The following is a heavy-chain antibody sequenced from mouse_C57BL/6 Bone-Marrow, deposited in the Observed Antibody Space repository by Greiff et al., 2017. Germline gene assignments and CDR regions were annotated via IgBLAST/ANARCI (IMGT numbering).Heavy chain of an antibody. Sequence: VQLQQSGAELVRPGTSVKVSCKASGYAFTNYLIAWVKQRPGQGLEWIGVINPGGGGTNYNEKFKGKATLTADKSSSTAYMQLSSLTSEDSAVYFCARGFIYYYGSSYFSYAMDYWGQGTSVTVSS. V-gene: IGHV1-54*01. CDR3: ARGFIYYYGSSYFSYAMDY. J-gene: IGHJ4*01. D-gene: IGHD1-1*01. CDR2: INPGGGGT. CDR1: GYAFTNYL.